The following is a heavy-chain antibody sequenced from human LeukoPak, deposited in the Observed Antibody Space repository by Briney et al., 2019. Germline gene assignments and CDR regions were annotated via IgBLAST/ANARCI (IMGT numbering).Heavy chain of an antibody. V-gene: IGHV1-2*02. Sequence: ASVKVSCKASGYTFTGYYMHWVRQAPGQGLEWMGWINPNSGGTNYAQKFQGRVTMTRDTSVSTAYMELSRLRSDDTAVYYCARGEAAAGSSNNWGQGTLVTVSS. CDR3: ARGEAAAGSSNN. CDR2: INPNSGGT. CDR1: GYTFTGYY. J-gene: IGHJ4*02. D-gene: IGHD6-13*01.